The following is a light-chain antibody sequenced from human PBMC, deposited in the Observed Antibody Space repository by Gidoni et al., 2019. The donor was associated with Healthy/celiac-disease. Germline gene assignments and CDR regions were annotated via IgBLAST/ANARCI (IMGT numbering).Light chain of an antibody. CDR3: AAWDDSLSACV. CDR2: SNN. J-gene: IGLJ2*01. CDR1: SSNIGSNY. Sequence: QSVLTQPPSASGTPGQRVTISCSGSSSNIGSNYVSWYQQLPGTAPKLLIYSNNQRPSGVPDRFSGSKSGTSASLAISGLRSEDEADYYCAAWDDSLSACVFGGGTKLTVL. V-gene: IGLV1-47*02.